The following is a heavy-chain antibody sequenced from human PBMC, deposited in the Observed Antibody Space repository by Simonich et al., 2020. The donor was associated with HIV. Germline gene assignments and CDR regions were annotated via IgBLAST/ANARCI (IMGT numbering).Heavy chain of an antibody. D-gene: IGHD3-10*01. CDR3: AREDYSGSATYPGDY. Sequence: QVQLVQSGSELRKPGASVKVSCKASGYTFTNYDINWVRQAPGQGLDWMRWINTNTGTPTYAQDFTGRFVFSLKTSVSTAYLQIRSLKAEDTAVYFCAREDYSGSATYPGDYWGQGTLVTVSS. V-gene: IGHV7-4-1*01. CDR1: GYTFTNYD. J-gene: IGHJ4*02. CDR2: INTNTGTP.